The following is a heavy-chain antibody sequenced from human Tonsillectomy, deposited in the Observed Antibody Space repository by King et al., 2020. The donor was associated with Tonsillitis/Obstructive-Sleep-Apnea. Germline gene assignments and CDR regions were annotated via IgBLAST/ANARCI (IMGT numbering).Heavy chain of an antibody. Sequence: QLVQSGAEGKMAGASVKVSCKASGYTFTSSGLSWVRQAPGQGLEWMGWISAYNGKSQYSQQFQGRVTLTTDSSTSTAHMELRGLRSDETAVYYCARDSHDNGDYVFNHYYYYMDVWGKGTTVTVSS. CDR2: ISAYNGKS. CDR1: GYTFTSSG. V-gene: IGHV1-18*01. D-gene: IGHD4-17*01. CDR3: ARDSHDNGDYVFNHYYYYMDV. J-gene: IGHJ6*03.